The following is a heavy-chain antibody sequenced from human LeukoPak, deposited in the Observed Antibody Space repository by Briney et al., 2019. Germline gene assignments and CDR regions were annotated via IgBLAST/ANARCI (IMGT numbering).Heavy chain of an antibody. V-gene: IGHV4-34*01. CDR3: ARHTSMATRTNWFDP. CDR2: INHSGST. Sequence: SETLSLTCAVYGGSFSGYYWSWIRQPPGKGLEWIGEINHSGSTNYNPSLKSRVTISVDTSKNHFSLTLGSVTAADTAVYYCARHTSMATRTNWFDPWGQGTLVTVSS. D-gene: IGHD5-24*01. CDR1: GGSFSGYY. J-gene: IGHJ5*02.